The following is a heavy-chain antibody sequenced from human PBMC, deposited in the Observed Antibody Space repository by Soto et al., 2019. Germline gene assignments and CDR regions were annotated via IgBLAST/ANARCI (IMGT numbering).Heavy chain of an antibody. V-gene: IGHV3-30-3*01. CDR3: ARDPSLSSSWSYFDY. J-gene: IGHJ4*02. CDR1: GFTFSSYA. D-gene: IGHD6-13*01. CDR2: ISYDGSNK. Sequence: QVQLVESGGGVVQPGRSLRLSCAASGFTFSSYAMHWVRQAPGKGLEWVAVISYDGSNKYYADSVKGRFTSSRDNSKNTLYLQMNSLRAEDTAVYYCARDPSLSSSWSYFDYWGQGTLVTVSS.